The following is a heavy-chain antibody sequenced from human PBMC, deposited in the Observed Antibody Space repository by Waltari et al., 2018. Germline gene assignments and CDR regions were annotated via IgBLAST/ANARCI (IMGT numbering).Heavy chain of an antibody. CDR1: GGSISSYY. CDR3: ASDISDYGMDV. CDR2: ISGGGIKT. J-gene: IGHJ6*02. Sequence: VQLQESGPGLVKPSETLSLTCTVSGGSISSYYWSWIRQPPGKGLEWVSAISGGGIKTYYADSGKGRFTISRDNSKNTVYLQMNSLRAEDTAVYYCASDISDYGMDVWGQGTTVTVSS. D-gene: IGHD2-21*02. V-gene: IGHV3-23*01.